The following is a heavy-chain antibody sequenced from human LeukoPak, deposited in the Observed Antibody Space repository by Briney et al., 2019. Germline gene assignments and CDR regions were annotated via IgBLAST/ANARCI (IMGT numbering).Heavy chain of an antibody. D-gene: IGHD3-10*01. CDR3: ARDRGSGRGWFDP. Sequence: ASVKVSCKASGYTFISNNMHWMRQAPGQGLEWMAILKPNSGSTTYAQKFQGRLTVTRDMSTSTVYMELSTLRSEDTAVYYCARDRGSGRGWFDPWGQGTLVTVSS. CDR1: GYTFISNN. V-gene: IGHV1-46*01. CDR2: LKPNSGST. J-gene: IGHJ5*02.